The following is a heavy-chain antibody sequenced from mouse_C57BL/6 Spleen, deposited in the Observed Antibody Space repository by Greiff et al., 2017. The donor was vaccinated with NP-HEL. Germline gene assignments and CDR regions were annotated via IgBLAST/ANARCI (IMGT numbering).Heavy chain of an antibody. CDR1: GFTFSSYA. Sequence: EVKVVESGGGLVKPGGSLKLSCAASGFTFSSYAMSWVRQTPEKRLEWVATISDGGSYTYYPDNVKGRFTISRDNAKNNLYLQMSHLKSEDTAMYYCARDDDYDAAWFAYWGQGTLVTVSA. CDR3: ARDDDYDAAWFAY. V-gene: IGHV5-4*01. CDR2: ISDGGSYT. J-gene: IGHJ3*01. D-gene: IGHD2-4*01.